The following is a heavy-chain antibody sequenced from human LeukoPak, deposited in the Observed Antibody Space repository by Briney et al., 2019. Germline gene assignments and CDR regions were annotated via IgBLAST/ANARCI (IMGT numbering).Heavy chain of an antibody. CDR3: AKDGGNYYDNGGHYLMRSYMDV. CDR2: ISYDAKSS. CDR1: GFTFSSYG. V-gene: IGHV3-30*18. J-gene: IGHJ6*03. D-gene: IGHD3-22*01. Sequence: GGSLRLSCVTSGFTFSSYGVHWVRQVPGKGLEWVAVISYDAKSSYHVDSVKGRFTISRDNSKNTLFLQMDSLRAEDTAVYYCAKDGGNYYDNGGHYLMRSYMDVWGKGTTVTVSS.